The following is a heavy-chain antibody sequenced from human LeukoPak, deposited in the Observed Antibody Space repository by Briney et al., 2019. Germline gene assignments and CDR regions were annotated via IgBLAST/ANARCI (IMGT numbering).Heavy chain of an antibody. CDR1: GGSISSSSYY. J-gene: IGHJ4*02. D-gene: IGHD1-26*01. CDR3: ARAPNSGSFYFDY. V-gene: IGHV4-39*07. Sequence: SETLSLTCTVPGGSISSSSYYWGWIRQPPGKGLEWIGSIYYSGSTYYNPSLKSRVTISVDTSKNQFSLKLSSVTAADTAVYYCARAPNSGSFYFDYWGQGTLVTVSS. CDR2: IYYSGST.